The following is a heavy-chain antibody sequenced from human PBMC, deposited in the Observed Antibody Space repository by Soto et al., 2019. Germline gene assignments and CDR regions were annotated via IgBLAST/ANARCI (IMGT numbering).Heavy chain of an antibody. D-gene: IGHD5-12*01. Sequence: EVQLVESGGGLVQTGRSLRLSCAASGFTFDDYAMHWVRQAPGKGLEWVSGISWNSGSIGYADSVKGRFTISRDNAKNSLYLQMNSLRAEDTALYYCAVRDGYNYGPFDYWGQGTLVTVSS. CDR3: AVRDGYNYGPFDY. CDR1: GFTFDDYA. CDR2: ISWNSGSI. V-gene: IGHV3-9*01. J-gene: IGHJ4*02.